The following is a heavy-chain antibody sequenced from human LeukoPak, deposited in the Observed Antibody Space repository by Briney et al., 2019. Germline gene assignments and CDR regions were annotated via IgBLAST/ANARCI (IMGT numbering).Heavy chain of an antibody. Sequence: PSETLSLTCAVYGGSFSDYYWSWIRQPPGKGLEWIGSIYYSGSTYYNPSLKSRVTISVDTSKNQFSLKLSSVTAADTAVYYCARQGWLRSGAWFDPWGQGTLVTVSS. CDR1: GGSFSDYY. D-gene: IGHD5-12*01. J-gene: IGHJ5*02. V-gene: IGHV4-34*01. CDR3: ARQGWLRSGAWFDP. CDR2: IYYSGST.